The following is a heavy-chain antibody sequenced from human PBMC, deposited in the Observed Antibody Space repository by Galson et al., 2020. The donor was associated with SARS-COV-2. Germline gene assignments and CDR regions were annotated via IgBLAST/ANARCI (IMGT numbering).Heavy chain of an antibody. CDR1: GFPFSTYS. CDR3: ARDEGIRGYNYGGLYYGMGV. Sequence: NSGGSLRLSCAASGFPFSTYSMNWVRLAPGKGLEWVSSISTSSSYTYYVDSVTGRFSISRDNPRNSLYLQMNSLRAEDTAVYYCARDEGIRGYNYGGLYYGMGVWGQGTTVTVSS. V-gene: IGHV3-21*01. D-gene: IGHD5-18*01. CDR2: ISTSSSYT. J-gene: IGHJ6*02.